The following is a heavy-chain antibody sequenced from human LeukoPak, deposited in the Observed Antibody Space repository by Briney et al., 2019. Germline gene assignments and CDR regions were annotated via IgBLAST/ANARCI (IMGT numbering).Heavy chain of an antibody. D-gene: IGHD5-24*01. Sequence: GGSLRLSCAASGFTFDDYAMHWVRHAPGKGLEWVSGISWNSGSIGYADSVKGRFTISRDNAKNSLYLQMNSLRAEDTALYYCAKDRDGYKNFDYWGQGTLVTVSS. CDR2: ISWNSGSI. CDR1: GFTFDDYA. V-gene: IGHV3-9*01. J-gene: IGHJ4*02. CDR3: AKDRDGYKNFDY.